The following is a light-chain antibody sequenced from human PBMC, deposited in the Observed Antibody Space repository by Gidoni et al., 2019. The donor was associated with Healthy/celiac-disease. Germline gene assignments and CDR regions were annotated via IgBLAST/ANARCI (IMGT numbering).Light chain of an antibody. J-gene: IGKJ4*01. CDR3: QQYDNLPLT. V-gene: IGKV1-33*01. CDR1: QDTSNY. CDR2: DAS. Sequence: DIQLTQSPSSLSASVGDRVTITCQASQDTSNYLNWYQQKPGKAPKFLIYDASNLETGVPSRFSGSGSGTDFTFTISSLQPEDIATYYCQQYDNLPLTFGGGTKVEIK.